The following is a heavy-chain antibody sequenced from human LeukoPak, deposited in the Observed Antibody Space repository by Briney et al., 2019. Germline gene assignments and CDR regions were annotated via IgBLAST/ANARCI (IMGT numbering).Heavy chain of an antibody. CDR3: ARELLGGRRGDYFDY. CDR2: IHTSGGT. D-gene: IGHD2-15*01. J-gene: IGHJ4*02. Sequence: SQTLSLTCTVSGGSISSGSYYWSWIRQSAGKGLEWIGRIHTSGGTDFNPSLKSRVTISLDTSKNQFSLKLSSVTAADTAVYYCARELLGGRRGDYFDYWGQGTLVTVSS. CDR1: GGSISSGSYY. V-gene: IGHV4-61*02.